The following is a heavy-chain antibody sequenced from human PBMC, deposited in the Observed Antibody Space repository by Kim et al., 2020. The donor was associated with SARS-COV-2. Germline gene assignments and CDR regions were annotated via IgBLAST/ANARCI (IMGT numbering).Heavy chain of an antibody. CDR3: ARVAYFSPGTDYNHKYYGMDV. CDR2: INVGNGNT. CDR1: GYSFNSYL. D-gene: IGHD3-10*01. Sequence: ASVKVSCKASGYSFNSYLIHWVRPAPGQRLEWMGWINVGNGNTKYSQRFQGRVTISRDSFANTAFMEVSSLRSEDTAVYFCARVAYFSPGTDYNHKYYGMDVGGQGTTVTVSS. J-gene: IGHJ6*02. V-gene: IGHV1-3*01.